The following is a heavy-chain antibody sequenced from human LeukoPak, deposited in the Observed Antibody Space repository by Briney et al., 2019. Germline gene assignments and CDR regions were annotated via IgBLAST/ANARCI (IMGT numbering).Heavy chain of an antibody. CDR3: ARFRGSYYGMDV. Sequence: GASVKVSCKASGYTFAGYYIHWVRQAPGQGLEWVGIFNPSGDTTIYAQKFQGRVTITRDTSASTAYMELSSLRSEDTAVYYCARFRGSYYGMDVWGQGTTVTVSS. J-gene: IGHJ6*02. D-gene: IGHD1-26*01. CDR1: GYTFAGYY. V-gene: IGHV1-46*01. CDR2: FNPSGDTT.